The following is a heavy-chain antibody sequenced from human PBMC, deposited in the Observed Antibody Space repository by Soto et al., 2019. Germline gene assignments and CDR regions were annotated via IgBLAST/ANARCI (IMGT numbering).Heavy chain of an antibody. CDR1: GFTFSSYA. J-gene: IGHJ4*02. Sequence: GGSLRLSCAASGFTFSSYAMSWVRQAPGKGLEWVSSIGGSGDTTYYADSVKGRFTISRDNSQNTLSLQMNSLRAEDTAVYYCAKDSNSGSYTDYWGREPWSPSPQ. CDR2: IGGSGDTT. D-gene: IGHD1-26*01. V-gene: IGHV3-23*01. CDR3: AKDSNSGSYTDY.